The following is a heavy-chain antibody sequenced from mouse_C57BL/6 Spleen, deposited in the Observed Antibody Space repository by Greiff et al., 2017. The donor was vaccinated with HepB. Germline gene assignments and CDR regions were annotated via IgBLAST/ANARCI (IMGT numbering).Heavy chain of an antibody. D-gene: IGHD2-4*01. V-gene: IGHV5-17*01. Sequence: EVKLVESGGGLVKPGGSLKLSCAASGFTFSDYGMHWVRQAPEKGLEWVAYISSGSSTIYYADTVKGRFTISRDNAKNTLFLQMTSLRSEDTAMYYCARNEGLRAMDYWGQGTSVTVSS. CDR2: ISSGSSTI. CDR1: GFTFSDYG. J-gene: IGHJ4*01. CDR3: ARNEGLRAMDY.